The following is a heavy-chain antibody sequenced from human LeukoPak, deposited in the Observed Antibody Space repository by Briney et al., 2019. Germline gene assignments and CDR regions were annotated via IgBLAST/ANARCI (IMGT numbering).Heavy chain of an antibody. CDR2: IDSNSGGT. V-gene: IGHV1-2*06. CDR1: GYSFSDFP. J-gene: IGHJ3*02. D-gene: IGHD3-22*01. Sequence: ASVKVSCKASGYSFSDFPVHWVRQAPGQGLEWMGRIDSNSGGTNYAQKFQGRVTMTRDTSISTAYMELSRLRSDDTAVYYCARSRGYYDSSGYWPDAFDIWGQGTMVTVSS. CDR3: ARSRGYYDSSGYWPDAFDI.